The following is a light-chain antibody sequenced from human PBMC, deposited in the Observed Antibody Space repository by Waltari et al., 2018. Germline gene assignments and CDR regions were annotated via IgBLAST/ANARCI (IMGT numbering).Light chain of an antibody. CDR1: QSIGPY. CDR3: QRSSNCTPHT. CDR2: DAS. Sequence: EIVLTQSPATLSLSPGETATLSSMARQSIGPYLAWYQQRPGQAPRLLIYDASNRATGIPARFRGSGSGTDVTLTISRLEPEDFAVDYCQRSSNCTPHTSGQGARLEIK. V-gene: IGKV3-11*01. J-gene: IGKJ2*01.